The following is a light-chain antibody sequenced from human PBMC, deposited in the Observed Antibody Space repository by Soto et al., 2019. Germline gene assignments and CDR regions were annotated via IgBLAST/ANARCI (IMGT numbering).Light chain of an antibody. Sequence: ALTQPRSVSGSPGQSITISCTGSSSDVGGYEYVSWFQQDPGKAPKLMIYDVSARPSGVPNRFSGSKSGSTASLTISGLQADDEGDYYCCSYAGSYTYVFGTGTKVTVL. CDR1: SSDVGGYEY. V-gene: IGLV2-11*01. CDR3: CSYAGSYTYV. J-gene: IGLJ1*01. CDR2: DVS.